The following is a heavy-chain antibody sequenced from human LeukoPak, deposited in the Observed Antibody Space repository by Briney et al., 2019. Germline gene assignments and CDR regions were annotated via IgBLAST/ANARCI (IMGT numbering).Heavy chain of an antibody. CDR3: ARDWLAGNPYHAFDL. V-gene: IGHV3-7*01. Sequence: PGGSLRLSCAASGFTFSSYWMSWVRQAPGKGLECVAKIKEDGSEVYYVGSVKGRFSISRDNAKNSLYLQMNSLRAEDTAVYYCARDWLAGNPYHAFDLWGKGTMVTVSS. CDR1: GFTFSSYW. J-gene: IGHJ3*01. D-gene: IGHD3-22*01. CDR2: IKEDGSEV.